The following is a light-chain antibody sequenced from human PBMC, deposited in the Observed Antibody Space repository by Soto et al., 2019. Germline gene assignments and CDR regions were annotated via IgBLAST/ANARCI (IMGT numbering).Light chain of an antibody. CDR1: QSLSNN. J-gene: IGKJ1*01. V-gene: IGKV3-15*01. CDR3: QHRGT. CDR2: GAS. Sequence: EMVLTQSPATLSVSPGERATLSCRASQSLSNNLVWYQQKPGQAPRLLIYGASTRATGIPARFSGSGSGTDFTLTISSLQSEDFAVYHCQHRGTFGQGTKVEIK.